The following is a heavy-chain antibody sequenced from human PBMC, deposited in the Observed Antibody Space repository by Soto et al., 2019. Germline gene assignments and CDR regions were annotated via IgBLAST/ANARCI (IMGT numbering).Heavy chain of an antibody. CDR1: GDTFAFYS. D-gene: IGHD3-10*01. CDR2: INPILSMS. CDR3: ATSYGSGYRAFDY. J-gene: IGHJ4*02. Sequence: QVQLVQSGAEVKRPGSSVKVSCKASGDTFAFYSINWVRQAPGLGLEWMGRINPILSMSNYAQRLQGRVTMTADKSTRTAYMVLNSLRSADTAMYYCATSYGSGYRAFDYWGQGALVPVSS. V-gene: IGHV1-69*02.